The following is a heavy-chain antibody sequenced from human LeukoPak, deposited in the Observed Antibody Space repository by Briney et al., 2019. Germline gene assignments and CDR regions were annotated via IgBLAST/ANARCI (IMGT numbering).Heavy chain of an antibody. CDR3: AKDQEKYSSSWYYFDY. CDR2: ISGSGGST. D-gene: IGHD6-13*01. Sequence: GGSLRLSCAASGFTFSSYGMSWVRQAPGKGLEWVSAISGSGGSTYYADSVKGRFTISRDNSKNTLYLQMNSLRAEDTAVYYCAKDQEKYSSSWYYFDYWGQGTLVTVSS. V-gene: IGHV3-23*01. CDR1: GFTFSSYG. J-gene: IGHJ4*02.